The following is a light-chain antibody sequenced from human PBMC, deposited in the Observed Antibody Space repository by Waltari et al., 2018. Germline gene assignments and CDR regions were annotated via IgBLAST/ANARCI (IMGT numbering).Light chain of an antibody. J-gene: IGLJ3*02. CDR1: SNDFGAYNH. Sequence: QSALTQPRSVSGSPGQSVTISCTGTSNDFGAYNHVSWHQQHPGKAPTLMIYDVSKGPSGVPDRSSASTSGNTASLTISGLQAEDEADYYCCSYTGTYTHWVFGGGTKLTVL. V-gene: IGLV2-11*01. CDR3: CSYTGTYTHWV. CDR2: DVS.